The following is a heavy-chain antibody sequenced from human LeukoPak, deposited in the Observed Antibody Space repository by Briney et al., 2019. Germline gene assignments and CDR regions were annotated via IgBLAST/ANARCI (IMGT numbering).Heavy chain of an antibody. V-gene: IGHV3-48*04. Sequence: GGSLRLSCAASGFTFSSYSMNWVRQAPGKGLEWVSYISSSSSTIYYADSVKGRFTISRDNAKNSLYLQMNSLRAEDTAVYYCARSSGWYYWYFDLWGRGTLVTVSS. J-gene: IGHJ2*01. CDR1: GFTFSSYS. CDR3: ARSSGWYYWYFDL. D-gene: IGHD6-19*01. CDR2: ISSSSSTI.